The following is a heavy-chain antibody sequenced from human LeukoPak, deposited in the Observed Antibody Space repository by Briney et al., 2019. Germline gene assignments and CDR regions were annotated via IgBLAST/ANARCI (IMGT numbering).Heavy chain of an antibody. V-gene: IGHV3-30*02. CDR2: IRYDGSNK. CDR3: DTPWGGYCSGGSCEVAFDI. D-gene: IGHD2-15*01. Sequence: GGSLRLSCAASGFTFSSYSMNWVRQAPGKGLEWVAFIRYDGSNKYYADSVKGRFTISRDNSKNTLYLQMNSLRAEDTAVYYCDTPWGGYCSGGSCEVAFDIWGQGTMVTVSS. J-gene: IGHJ3*02. CDR1: GFTFSSYS.